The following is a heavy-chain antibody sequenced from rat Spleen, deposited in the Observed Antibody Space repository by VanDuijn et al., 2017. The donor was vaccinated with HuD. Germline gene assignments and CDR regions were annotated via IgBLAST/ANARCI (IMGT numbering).Heavy chain of an antibody. CDR2: ISYEGDDT. Sequence: EVQLVESGGDLVQPGRSLKLPCAASGFTFSSHVMAWVRQAPTKGLEWVTSISYEGDDTYYGDSVKGRFTIPRDNAKSTLYLQMNSLRSEETATYYCASLAASGGFDYWGQGVMVTVSS. CDR1: GFTFSSHV. CDR3: ASLAASGGFDY. J-gene: IGHJ2*01. V-gene: IGHV5-22*01. D-gene: IGHD1-2*01.